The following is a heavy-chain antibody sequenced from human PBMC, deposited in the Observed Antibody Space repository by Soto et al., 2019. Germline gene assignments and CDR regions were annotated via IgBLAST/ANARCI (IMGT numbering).Heavy chain of an antibody. Sequence: GGSLRLSCAASGFTFSSYGMHWVRQAPGKGLEWVAVIWYDGSNKYYADSVKGRFTISRDNSKNTLYLQMNSLRAEDTAVYYCETGDKTARGGFDYWGQGTLVTVSS. J-gene: IGHJ4*02. CDR2: IWYDGSNK. CDR1: GFTFSSYG. V-gene: IGHV3-33*01. D-gene: IGHD3-10*01. CDR3: ETGDKTARGGFDY.